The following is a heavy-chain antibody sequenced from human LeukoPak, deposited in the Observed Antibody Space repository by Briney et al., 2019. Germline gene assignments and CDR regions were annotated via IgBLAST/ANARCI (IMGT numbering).Heavy chain of an antibody. D-gene: IGHD4/OR15-4a*01. CDR1: GGSFSGYY. J-gene: IGHJ4*02. V-gene: IGHV4-34*01. CDR3: ARQNYGAAPLRY. CDR2: INHSGRT. Sequence: PSETLSLICAVYGGSFSGYYWSWIRQPPGKGLEWIGEINHSGRTNYNPSLKSRVTISVDTSKNQFSLKLSSVTAADTAVYYCARQNYGAAPLRYWGQGTLVTVSS.